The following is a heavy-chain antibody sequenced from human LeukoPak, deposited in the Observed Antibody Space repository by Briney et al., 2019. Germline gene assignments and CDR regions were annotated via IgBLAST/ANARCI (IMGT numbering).Heavy chain of an antibody. J-gene: IGHJ4*02. D-gene: IGHD2-21*02. CDR1: GFTFSSYG. V-gene: IGHV3-30*18. Sequence: GGSLRLSCAASGFTFSSYGMHWVRQAPGKGLEWVAVISYDGSNKHYADSVKGRFTISRDNSKNTLYLQMNSLRAEDTAVYYCAKARSGVTPFDYWGRGTLVTVSS. CDR2: ISYDGSNK. CDR3: AKARSGVTPFDY.